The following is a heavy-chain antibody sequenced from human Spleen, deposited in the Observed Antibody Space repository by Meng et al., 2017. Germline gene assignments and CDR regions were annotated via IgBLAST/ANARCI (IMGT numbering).Heavy chain of an antibody. J-gene: IGHJ5*02. V-gene: IGHV4-31*03. Sequence: QVQLQESGPGLVKPSETLSLTCTVSGGSISIGGYYWSWIRQHPGKGLEWIGYIHYSGSTYYNPSLKSRATISVDTSKNQFSLKLSSVTAADTAVYYCARASYGSGSPLGESWFDPWGQGTLVTVSS. CDR2: IHYSGST. D-gene: IGHD3-10*01. CDR3: ARASYGSGSPLGESWFDP. CDR1: GGSISIGGYY.